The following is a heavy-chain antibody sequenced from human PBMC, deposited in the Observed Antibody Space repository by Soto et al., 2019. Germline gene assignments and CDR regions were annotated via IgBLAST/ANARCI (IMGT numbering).Heavy chain of an antibody. V-gene: IGHV3-7*03. D-gene: IGHD3-10*01. Sequence: WGSLRLSCAASGFTFVTYYMSLVRQAPGKGLEWVASIKNDGSEQYYVDSVKGRFTISRDNAKNSLYLQMNSLRAGDTALYYCSRENWFQDYWGQGTQVTVSS. J-gene: IGHJ4*02. CDR2: IKNDGSEQ. CDR1: GFTFVTYY. CDR3: SRENWFQDY.